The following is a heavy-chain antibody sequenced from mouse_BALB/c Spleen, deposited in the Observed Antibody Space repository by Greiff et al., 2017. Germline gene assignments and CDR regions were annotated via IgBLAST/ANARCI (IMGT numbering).Heavy chain of an antibody. V-gene: IGHV5-4*02. CDR1: GFTFSDYY. J-gene: IGHJ3*01. D-gene: IGHD1-1*01. CDR3: ARDLDGSTQFAY. CDR2: ISDGGSYT. Sequence: EVKLVESGGGLVKPGGSLKLSCAASGFTFSDYYMYWVRQTPEKRLEWVATISDGGSYTYYPDSVKGRFTISRDNAKNNLYLQMSSLKSEDTAMYCCARDLDGSTQFAYWGQGTLVTVAA.